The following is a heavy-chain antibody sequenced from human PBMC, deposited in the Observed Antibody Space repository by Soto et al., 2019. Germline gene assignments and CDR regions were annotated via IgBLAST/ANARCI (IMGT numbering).Heavy chain of an antibody. D-gene: IGHD3-10*01. CDR1: GFTFSSYD. J-gene: IGHJ6*02. CDR3: ARGAGGSPPYSFGMDG. V-gene: IGHV1-18*04. CDR2: ISASNGNT. Sequence: QVQLVQSGGEVKRPGASVKVSCKASGFTFSSYDITWVLQAPGQGLEWMGWISASNGNTDYARKFQDRVTMTTDTSTSTAYLELRSLRFDDTAVDYCARGAGGSPPYSFGMDGWGQGTTVTVSS.